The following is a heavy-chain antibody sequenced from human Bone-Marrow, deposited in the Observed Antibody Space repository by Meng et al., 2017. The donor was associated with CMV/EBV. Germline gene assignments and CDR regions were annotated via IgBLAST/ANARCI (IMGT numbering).Heavy chain of an antibody. D-gene: IGHD3-3*01. CDR3: AREGRAYYDFWSGCGGGAFYGMDV. CDR1: GYTFTGYY. Sequence: ASVKVSCKASGYTFTGYYMHWVRQAPGQGLEWMGWINPNSGGTNYAQKFQGRVTMTRDTSISTAYMELSRLRSDDTAVYYWAREGRAYYDFWSGCGGGAFYGMDVWGQGTTVTVSS. V-gene: IGHV1-2*02. J-gene: IGHJ6*02. CDR2: INPNSGGT.